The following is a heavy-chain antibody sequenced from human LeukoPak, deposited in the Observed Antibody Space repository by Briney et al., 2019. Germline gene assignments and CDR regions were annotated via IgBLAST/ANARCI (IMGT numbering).Heavy chain of an antibody. J-gene: IGHJ4*02. D-gene: IGHD3-22*01. V-gene: IGHV3-33*01. CDR3: ARDLYYYDSSGPSGY. CDR2: IWYDGSNK. CDR1: GFTFSSYG. Sequence: PGGSLRLSCAASGFTFSSYGMHWVRQAPGKGLEWVPVIWYDGSNKYYADSVKGRFTISRDNSKNTLYLQMNSLRAEDTAVYYCARDLYYYDSSGPSGYWGQGTLVTVSS.